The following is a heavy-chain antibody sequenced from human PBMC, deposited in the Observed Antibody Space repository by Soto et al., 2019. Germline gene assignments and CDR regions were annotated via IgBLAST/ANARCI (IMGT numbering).Heavy chain of an antibody. CDR1: GVSFSGYY. CDR2: INPSGST. CDR3: ARGRNYYGSGSYLGGNFDY. Sequence: PSETLSLTCAVHGVSFSGYYCGWIRPPPGKGLEWIGEINPSGSTNYIWCLKSRVTISVDTSKNQFSLKLSSVTAADTAVYYCARGRNYYGSGSYLGGNFDYWGQGTLVTVSS. V-gene: IGHV4-34*01. D-gene: IGHD3-10*01. J-gene: IGHJ4*02.